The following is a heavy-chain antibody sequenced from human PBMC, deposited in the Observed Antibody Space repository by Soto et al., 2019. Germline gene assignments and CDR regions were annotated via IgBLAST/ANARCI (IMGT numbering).Heavy chain of an antibody. J-gene: IGHJ6*02. CDR3: ARYSQMLDHHYGMDF. CDR2: INPSGGST. V-gene: IGHV1-46*01. Sequence: ASGKVSCKESGYTFTSYYMHWVRQAPGQGLEWMGIINPSGGSTSYAQKFQGRVTMTRDTSTSTVYMELSSLRSEDTAVYYSARYSQMLDHHYGMDFCGQGTTVSVSS. D-gene: IGHD2-21*01. CDR1: GYTFTSYY.